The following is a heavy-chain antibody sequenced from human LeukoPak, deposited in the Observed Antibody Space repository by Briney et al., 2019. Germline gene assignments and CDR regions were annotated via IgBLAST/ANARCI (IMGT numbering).Heavy chain of an antibody. CDR3: ARAGSYYKNDFDY. CDR1: GGSISSGDYY. V-gene: IGHV4-61*10. CDR2: IYYSGST. Sequence: PSETLSLTCTVSGGSISSGDYYWSWIRQPAGKGLEWIGYIYYSGSTNYNPSLKSRVTISVDTSKNQFSLRLSSVTAADTAVYYCARAGSYYKNDFDYWGQGTLVTVSS. D-gene: IGHD3-10*01. J-gene: IGHJ4*02.